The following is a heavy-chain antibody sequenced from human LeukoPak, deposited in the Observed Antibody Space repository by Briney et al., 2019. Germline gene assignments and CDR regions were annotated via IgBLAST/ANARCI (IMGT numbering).Heavy chain of an antibody. CDR3: ARGRYYGMDV. J-gene: IGHJ6*02. CDR1: GFTFSSHW. V-gene: IGHV3-74*01. Sequence: GSLRLSCAVSGFTFSSHWMHWVRQAPRKGLVWVSGDGSSTTYADSVKGRFTVSRDSAKNTLYLQMNSLRGEDTAVYYCARGRYYGMDVWGQGTTVTVSS. CDR2: DGSST.